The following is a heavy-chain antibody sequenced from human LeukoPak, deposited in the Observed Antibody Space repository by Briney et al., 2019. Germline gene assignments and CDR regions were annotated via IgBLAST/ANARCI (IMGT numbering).Heavy chain of an antibody. CDR2: INSDGSST. V-gene: IGHV3-74*01. D-gene: IGHD3-22*01. CDR1: GFTFSSYW. J-gene: IGHJ4*02. CDR3: ARLPGSSGYYYFNH. Sequence: GGSLRLSCAASGFTFSSYWMHWVRQAPGEGLVWVSRINSDGSSTSYADSVKGRFTISRDNAKNTLYLQMNSLRAEDTAVYYCARLPGSSGYYYFNHWGQGTLVTVSS.